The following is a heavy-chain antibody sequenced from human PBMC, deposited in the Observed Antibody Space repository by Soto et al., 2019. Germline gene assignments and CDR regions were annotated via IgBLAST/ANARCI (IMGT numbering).Heavy chain of an antibody. Sequence: SETLSLTCTVSGCSISSYYWSWIRQPPGKGLEWIGYIYYSGSTNYNPSLKSRLTISVDTSKNQFSLKLSSVTAADTAVYYCARDLIGQDFFDYWGQGTLVTVSS. CDR1: GCSISSYY. CDR2: IYYSGST. CDR3: ARDLIGQDFFDY. J-gene: IGHJ4*02. V-gene: IGHV4-59*01.